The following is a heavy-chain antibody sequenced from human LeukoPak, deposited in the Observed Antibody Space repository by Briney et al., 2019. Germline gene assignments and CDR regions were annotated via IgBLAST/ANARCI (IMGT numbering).Heavy chain of an antibody. Sequence: PGGSLRLSCVASGFTFSSYGMHWVRQAPGKGLERVSFIRYDGSNKYYAGSVKGRLTISRDNSKNTLYLQMNSLRAEDTAVYYCANQDSTEYSYYFDFWGQGTLVTVSS. CDR3: ANQDSTEYSYYFDF. D-gene: IGHD2/OR15-2a*01. CDR2: IRYDGSNK. V-gene: IGHV3-30*02. J-gene: IGHJ4*02. CDR1: GFTFSSYG.